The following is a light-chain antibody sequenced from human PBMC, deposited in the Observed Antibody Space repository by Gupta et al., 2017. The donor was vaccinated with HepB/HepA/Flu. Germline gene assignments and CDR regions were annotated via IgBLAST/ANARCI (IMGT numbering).Light chain of an antibody. CDR2: GNI. Sequence: QSVLTPPPSVSAAPGRRVTISCTWRNYTIGANYDLQWYQQLPGTPPKVLIYGNIYRPSGVPDRFSGSKSGTSASLTITGLQAEDEADYYCQSYDSSLSAWVFGGGTKVTVL. CDR3: QSYDSSLSAWV. V-gene: IGLV1-40*01. CDR1: NYTIGANYD. J-gene: IGLJ3*02.